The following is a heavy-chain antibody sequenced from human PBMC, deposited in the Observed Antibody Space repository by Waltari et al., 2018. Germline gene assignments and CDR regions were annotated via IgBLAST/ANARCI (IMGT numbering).Heavy chain of an antibody. CDR3: AKDLSVYSTMGPFDY. V-gene: IGHV4-39*07. CDR1: GGSISSSSYY. J-gene: IGHJ4*02. D-gene: IGHD6-13*01. CDR2: IYYSGST. Sequence: QLQLQESGPGLVKPSETLSLTCTVSGGSISSSSYYWGWIRQPPGKGLEWIGSIYYSGSTYYNPSLKSRVTISVDTSKNQFSLKLSSVTAADTAMYYCAKDLSVYSTMGPFDYWGQGTLVTVSS.